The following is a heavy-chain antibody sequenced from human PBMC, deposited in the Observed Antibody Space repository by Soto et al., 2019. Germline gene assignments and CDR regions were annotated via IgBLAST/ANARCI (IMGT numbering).Heavy chain of an antibody. CDR3: ARDLYSSGFPEYFQH. Sequence: QVQLVQSGAEVKKPGASVKVSCKASGYTFTTYGINWVRQAPGQGLEWMGWISAFNGNTNYAQKLQGRVTQTTDTSTSTAYMELRSLSSDDTAVYYCARDLYSSGFPEYFQHWGQGTLVTVSS. D-gene: IGHD6-19*01. V-gene: IGHV1-18*01. J-gene: IGHJ1*01. CDR1: GYTFTTYG. CDR2: ISAFNGNT.